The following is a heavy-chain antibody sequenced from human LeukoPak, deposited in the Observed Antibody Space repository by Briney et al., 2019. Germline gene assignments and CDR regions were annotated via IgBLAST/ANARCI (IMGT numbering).Heavy chain of an antibody. CDR2: ISESSGYI. V-gene: IGHV3-21*01. Sequence: PGGSLRLSCAASGFSFSTYTMTWVRQAPGKGLEWVSSISESSGYIYYTDSVKGRFTVSRDSARQSLYLQMNSLSAEDTALYYCARNMLGYNYHYMDVWGKGTTVTVSS. J-gene: IGHJ6*03. CDR1: GFSFSTYT. CDR3: ARNMLGYNYHYMDV. D-gene: IGHD2-8*01.